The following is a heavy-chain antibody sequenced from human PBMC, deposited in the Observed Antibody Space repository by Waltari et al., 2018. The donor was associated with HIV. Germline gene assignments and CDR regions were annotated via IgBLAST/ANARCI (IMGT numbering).Heavy chain of an antibody. CDR3: AKDNRDPLGTLWY. Sequence: VQLLASGGGLVHPGGSLSISCAASGVLFRSYAMSWVRQAPGKGLEWVSFISGSGGSTYYADSVKGRFTISRDNSKNTLYLQMNSLRAEDTAVYYCAKDNRDPLGTLWYWGQGTLVTVSS. CDR2: ISGSGGST. D-gene: IGHD2-21*01. V-gene: IGHV3-23*01. CDR1: GVLFRSYA. J-gene: IGHJ4*02.